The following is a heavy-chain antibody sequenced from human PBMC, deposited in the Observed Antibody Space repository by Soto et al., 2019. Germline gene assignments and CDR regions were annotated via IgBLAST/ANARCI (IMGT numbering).Heavy chain of an antibody. V-gene: IGHV3-74*01. Sequence: GGSLRLSCAVSGFTFSSYWMHWVRQAPGKGLVWVSRINSDGSSTSYADSVKGRFTISRDNAKNTLYLQMNSLRAEDTAVYYCARLGSGYDYGYYYYYMDVWGKGTTVTVSS. CDR1: GFTFSSYW. D-gene: IGHD5-12*01. CDR2: INSDGSST. J-gene: IGHJ6*03. CDR3: ARLGSGYDYGYYYYYMDV.